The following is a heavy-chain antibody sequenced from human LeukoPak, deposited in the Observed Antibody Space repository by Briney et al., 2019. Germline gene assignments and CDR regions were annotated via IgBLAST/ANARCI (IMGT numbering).Heavy chain of an antibody. V-gene: IGHV1-69*05. CDR3: ARVYYDSSGYSP. J-gene: IGHJ5*02. D-gene: IGHD3-22*01. CDR1: GGTFSSYA. Sequence: SVKLSCKASGGTFSSYAISWVRQAPGQGLEWMGRIIPIFGTANYAQRFQGRVTITTDESTSTAYMELSSLRSEDTAVYYCARVYYDSSGYSPWGQGTLVTVSS. CDR2: IIPIFGTA.